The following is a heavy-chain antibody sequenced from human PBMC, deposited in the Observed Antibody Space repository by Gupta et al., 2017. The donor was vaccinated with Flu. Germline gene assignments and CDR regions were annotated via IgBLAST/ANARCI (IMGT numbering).Heavy chain of an antibody. CDR1: GITFGDYG. CDR3: SRGYNYFDNSGYHPFFDH. D-gene: IGHD3-22*01. V-gene: IGHV3-49*03. Sequence: DVQLVASGGGLVQQGRSLRLSCRVSGITFGDYGMSWFRQAPGRGLEWVGFIRGKAIGGTTDYAASVKGRFSISRDDSNSIAYLQMNSLKTEDTAVYYCSRGYNYFDNSGYHPFFDHWGQGTLVTVSS. CDR2: IRGKAIGGTT. J-gene: IGHJ4*02.